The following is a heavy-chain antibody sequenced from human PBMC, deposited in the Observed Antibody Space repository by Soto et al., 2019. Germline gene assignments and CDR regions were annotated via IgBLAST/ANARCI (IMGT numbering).Heavy chain of an antibody. D-gene: IGHD6-6*01. Sequence: GGSLRLSFAAAGFTFSGDGMHWVRQAPGKGLEWVAVISYDGSNKYYADSVKGRFTISRDNSKNTLYLQMNSLRAEDTAVYYCAKRVKAAARRGFMEYYYYGMDVWGQGTTVTVSS. CDR3: AKRVKAAARRGFMEYYYYGMDV. CDR2: ISYDGSNK. J-gene: IGHJ6*02. V-gene: IGHV3-30*18. CDR1: GFTFSGDG.